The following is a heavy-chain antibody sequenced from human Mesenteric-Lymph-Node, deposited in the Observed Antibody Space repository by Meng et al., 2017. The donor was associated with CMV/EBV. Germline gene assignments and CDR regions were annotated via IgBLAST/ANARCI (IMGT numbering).Heavy chain of an antibody. CDR1: GGSISSSSYY. CDR3: ARVFIGLIAARPGYYGMDV. J-gene: IGHJ6*02. Sequence: SETLSLTCTVSGGSISSSSYYWGWIHQPPGKGLEWIGSIHYSGSTYYNPSLKSRVTISVDTSKNQFSLKLSSVTAADTAVYYCARVFIGLIAARPGYYGMDVWGQGTTVTVSS. CDR2: IHYSGST. V-gene: IGHV4-39*07. D-gene: IGHD6-6*01.